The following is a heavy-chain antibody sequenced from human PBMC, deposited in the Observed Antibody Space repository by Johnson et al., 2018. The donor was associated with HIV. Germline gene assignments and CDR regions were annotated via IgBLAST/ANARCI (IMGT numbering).Heavy chain of an antibody. Sequence: VQLVESGGGLVQPGRSLRLSCAASGFTFDDYAMHWVRQAPGKGLEWVSGISWNSGSIGYADSVKGRFTISRDNAKNSLYLQMNSLRAEDTAVYYCAKDPGGGSYPNDAFDIWGQGTMVTVSS. CDR2: ISWNSGSI. V-gene: IGHV3-9*01. CDR3: AKDPGGGSYPNDAFDI. CDR1: GFTFDDYA. J-gene: IGHJ3*02. D-gene: IGHD1-26*01.